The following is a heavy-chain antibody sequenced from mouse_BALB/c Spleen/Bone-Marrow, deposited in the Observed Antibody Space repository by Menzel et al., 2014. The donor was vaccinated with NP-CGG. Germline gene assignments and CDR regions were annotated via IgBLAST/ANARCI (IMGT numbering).Heavy chain of an antibody. D-gene: IGHD2-1*01. V-gene: IGHV1S22*01. Sequence: LQQSGSELVRPGASVKLSCKASGYTFTSYLIHWVKQRPGQGLEWIGNIYPGSGSTNYDEKFKSKATLTVDTSSSTAYMQLSSLTSEDSAVYYCTRTYGNYQAWFAYWGQGTLVTVSA. J-gene: IGHJ3*01. CDR3: TRTYGNYQAWFAY. CDR2: IYPGSGST. CDR1: GYTFTSYL.